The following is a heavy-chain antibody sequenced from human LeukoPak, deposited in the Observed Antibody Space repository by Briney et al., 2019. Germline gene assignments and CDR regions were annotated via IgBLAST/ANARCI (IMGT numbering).Heavy chain of an antibody. J-gene: IGHJ4*02. V-gene: IGHV3-23*01. CDR2: ISGSGGST. D-gene: IGHD3-3*01. CDR1: GFTFSSYA. Sequence: PGGSLRLSCAASGFTFSSYAMSWVRQAPGKGLEWVSAISGSGGSTYYADSVKGRFTISRDNSKNTLYLQMNSLRAEDTAVYYCAKDIGDYDFWSGYPGHGYSDYWGQGTLVTVSS. CDR3: AKDIGDYDFWSGYPGHGYSDY.